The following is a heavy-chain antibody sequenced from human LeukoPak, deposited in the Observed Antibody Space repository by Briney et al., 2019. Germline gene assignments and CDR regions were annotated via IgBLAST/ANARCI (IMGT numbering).Heavy chain of an antibody. V-gene: IGHV3-21*01. Sequence: GGSLRLSCAASGFTFSSYNMNRVRQAPGKGLEWVSSISSSSSYIYYADSVKGRFTISRDNAKNSLYLQMNSLRAEDTAVYYCARSHYCSGGSCYASDYWGQGTLVTVSS. CDR3: ARSHYCSGGSCYASDY. CDR1: GFTFSSYN. J-gene: IGHJ4*02. D-gene: IGHD2-15*01. CDR2: ISSSSSYI.